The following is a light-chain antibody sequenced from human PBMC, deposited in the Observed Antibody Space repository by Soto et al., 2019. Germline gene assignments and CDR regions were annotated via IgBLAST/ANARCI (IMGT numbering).Light chain of an antibody. CDR3: HQYDSSPFT. J-gene: IGKJ4*01. Sequence: IVLTQSPGTPPLSPGERATLSCRVSQSVSSSYLAWYQQKPGQAPRLLIYGASSRATGIPDRFSGSGSGTDFTLTISRLEPEDFAVDYCHQYDSSPFTFGGGTKVEIK. CDR2: GAS. V-gene: IGKV3-20*01. CDR1: QSVSSSY.